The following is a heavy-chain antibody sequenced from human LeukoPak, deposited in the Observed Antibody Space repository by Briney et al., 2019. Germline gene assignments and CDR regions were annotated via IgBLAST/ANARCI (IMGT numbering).Heavy chain of an antibody. Sequence: GGSLRLSCAASGFTFSSYAMHWVRQAPGKGLEWVAVISYDGSNKYYADSVKGRFTVSRDNSKNTLYLQMNSLRAEDTAVYYCAKKGSNNRIAAAGTIDYWGQGTLVTVSS. J-gene: IGHJ4*02. CDR1: GFTFSSYA. V-gene: IGHV3-30*18. D-gene: IGHD6-13*01. CDR3: AKKGSNNRIAAAGTIDY. CDR2: ISYDGSNK.